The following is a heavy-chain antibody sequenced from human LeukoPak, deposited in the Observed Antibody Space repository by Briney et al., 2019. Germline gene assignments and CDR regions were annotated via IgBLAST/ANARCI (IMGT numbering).Heavy chain of an antibody. J-gene: IGHJ6*03. CDR2: ISGRGGST. V-gene: IGHV3-23*01. D-gene: IGHD4-17*01. CDR3: AKDSTVTNLLGYYYYMDV. CDR1: GFTFSSYA. Sequence: GGSLRLSCAASGFTFSSYAMSWVRHAPGKGLEWVSAISGRGGSTYYADSVKGRFTISRDNSKNTLYLQMNSLRAEDTAVYYCAKDSTVTNLLGYYYYMDVWGKGTTVTVSS.